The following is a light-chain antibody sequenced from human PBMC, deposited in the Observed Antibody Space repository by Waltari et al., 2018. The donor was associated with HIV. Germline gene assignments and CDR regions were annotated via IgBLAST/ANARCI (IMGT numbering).Light chain of an antibody. CDR1: QSISGY. V-gene: IGKV1-39*01. Sequence: DIQMTQSPSSLSASVGDRVTITCRASQSISGYLNWYHKKPGKAPELLIYAASSLLSGVPSRFSGSGSGTDFTLTISSLHPEDFATYYCQQSYNTPRTFGQGTKVEI. CDR3: QQSYNTPRT. CDR2: AAS. J-gene: IGKJ1*01.